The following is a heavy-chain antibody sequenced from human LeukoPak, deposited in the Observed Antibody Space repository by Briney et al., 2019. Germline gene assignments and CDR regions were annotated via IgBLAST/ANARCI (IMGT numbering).Heavy chain of an antibody. D-gene: IGHD1-20*01. CDR1: GFTFDDYA. Sequence: PGGPLRLSCAASGFTFDDYAMHWVRQAPGKGLEWVSGISWNSGSIGYADSVKGRFTISRDNAKNSLYLQMNSLRAEDTALYYYAKDVLTATTFDSGMNVWGQGTTVTVSS. CDR3: AKDVLTATTFDSGMNV. CDR2: ISWNSGSI. J-gene: IGHJ6*02. V-gene: IGHV3-9*01.